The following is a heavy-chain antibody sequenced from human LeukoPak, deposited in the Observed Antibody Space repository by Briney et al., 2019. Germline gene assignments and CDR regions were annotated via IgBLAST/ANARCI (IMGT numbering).Heavy chain of an antibody. D-gene: IGHD3-10*01. CDR3: AKGGATMVD. CDR2: IRYDGSDK. Sequence: GGSLRLSCAASGFTFSSYGMHWVRQAPGKGLEWVAFIRYDGSDKYYADSVKGRFTISRDTSKNTLYLQMNSLRPDDTAVYYCAKGGATMVDWGQGTLVTVSS. J-gene: IGHJ4*02. V-gene: IGHV3-30*02. CDR1: GFTFSSYG.